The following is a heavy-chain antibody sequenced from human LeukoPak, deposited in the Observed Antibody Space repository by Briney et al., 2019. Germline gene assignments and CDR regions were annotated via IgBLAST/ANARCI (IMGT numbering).Heavy chain of an antibody. CDR2: IYTSGST. D-gene: IGHD2-2*01. Sequence: PSETLSLTCTVSGGSISSYYWSWIRQPAGKGLEWIGRIYTSGSTNYNPSLKSRVTMSVDTSKNQFSLKLSSVTAADTAVYYCARDHGYQLLSRSRGGFDYWGQGTLVTVSS. V-gene: IGHV4-4*07. J-gene: IGHJ4*02. CDR1: GGSISSYY. CDR3: ARDHGYQLLSRSRGGFDY.